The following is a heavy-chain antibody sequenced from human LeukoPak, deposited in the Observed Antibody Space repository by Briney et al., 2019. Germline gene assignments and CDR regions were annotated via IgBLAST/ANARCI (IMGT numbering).Heavy chain of an antibody. CDR1: GGSISPYY. D-gene: IGHD6-13*01. Sequence: PSETLSLTCTVSGGSISPYYWNWIRQPPGKGLEWIGYIYYSGSTNYNPSLKSRVTISVDTSKNQFSLKLSSVTAADTAVYYCARGGPSYSSSWYGSDYYYYYGMDVWGQGTTVTVSS. CDR3: ARGGPSYSSSWYGSDYYYYYGMDV. V-gene: IGHV4-59*12. J-gene: IGHJ6*02. CDR2: IYYSGST.